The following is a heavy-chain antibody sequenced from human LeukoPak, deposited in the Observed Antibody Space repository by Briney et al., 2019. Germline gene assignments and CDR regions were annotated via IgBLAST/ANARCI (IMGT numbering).Heavy chain of an antibody. J-gene: IGHJ4*02. CDR2: INHSGST. D-gene: IGHD3-22*01. CDR3: ARVGGKGLTMIVVVFDY. CDR1: GGSFSGYY. V-gene: IGHV4-34*01. Sequence: NTSETLSLTCAVYGGSFSGYYWSWIRQPPGKGLEWIGEINHSGSTNYNPSLKSRVTISVDTSKNQFSLKLSSVTAADTAVYYCARVGGKGLTMIVVVFDYWGQGTLVTVSS.